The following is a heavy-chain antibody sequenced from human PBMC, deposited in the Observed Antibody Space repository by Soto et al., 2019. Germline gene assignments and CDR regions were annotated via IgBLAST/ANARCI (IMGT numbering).Heavy chain of an antibody. CDR2: ISYDGILK. D-gene: IGHD2-15*01. J-gene: IGHJ4*02. Sequence: PGGSLRLSCEASGFTFSAFGMHWVRQAPGKGLEWVAIISYDGILKYYADSVKGRFTISRDTSKSALYLQMNSLRAEDTAVYYCARVRRGVVGYWGQGTLVTVSS. CDR3: ARVRRGVVGY. CDR1: GFTFSAFG. V-gene: IGHV3-30*03.